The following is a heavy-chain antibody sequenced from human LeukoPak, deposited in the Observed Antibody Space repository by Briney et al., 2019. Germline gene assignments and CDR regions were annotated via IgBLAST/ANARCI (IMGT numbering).Heavy chain of an antibody. CDR2: INPSGGSI. J-gene: IGHJ2*01. Sequence: ASVKVSCKASGYTFSSYYMHWVRQAPGQGLEWMGIINPSGGSITYAQKFQGRVTMTRDMSTNTVYMELRSLRSEDTAVYYCASRGPATRDLNIWYFDLWGRGTLVTVSS. CDR1: GYTFSSYY. D-gene: IGHD2-15*01. V-gene: IGHV1-46*01. CDR3: ASRGPATRDLNIWYFDL.